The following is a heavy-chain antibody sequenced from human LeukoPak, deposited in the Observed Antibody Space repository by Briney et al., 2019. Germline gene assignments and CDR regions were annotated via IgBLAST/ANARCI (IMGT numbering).Heavy chain of an antibody. Sequence: GGSLRLSCAASGFMFSSFRMNWVRQAPGKGLEWVSSITTGGSNMYYADAVKGRFTISRDNAKNSLYLQMNSLRAEDTAVYYCARPPYSSGSFDLWGRGTLVTVSS. CDR3: ARPPYSSGSFDL. V-gene: IGHV3-21*01. J-gene: IGHJ2*01. D-gene: IGHD6-19*01. CDR1: GFMFSSFR. CDR2: ITTGGSNM.